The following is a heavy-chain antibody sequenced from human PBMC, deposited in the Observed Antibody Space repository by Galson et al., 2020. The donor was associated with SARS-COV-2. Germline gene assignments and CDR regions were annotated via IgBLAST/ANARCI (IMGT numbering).Heavy chain of an antibody. CDR2: ISSNGGST. V-gene: IGHV3-64D*09. CDR1: GFTFSSYA. CDR3: VKTYSSSWYDYYYGMDV. D-gene: IGHD6-13*01. Sequence: GGSLRLSCSASGFTFSSYAMHWVRQAPGKGLEYVSAISSNGGSTYYADSVKGRFTISRDNSKNTLYLQMSSLRAKDTAVYYCVKTYSSSWYDYYYGMDVWGQGILVTVSS. J-gene: IGHJ6*02.